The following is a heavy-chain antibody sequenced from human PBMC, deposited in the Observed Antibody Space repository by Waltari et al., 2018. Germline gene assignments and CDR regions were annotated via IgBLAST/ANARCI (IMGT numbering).Heavy chain of an antibody. CDR1: GFTFSSYW. CDR2: IKQDGSEK. Sequence: EVQLVESGGGLVQPGGSLRLSCAASGFTFSSYWMSWVRQAPGKGLEWVANIKQDGSEKYYVDSVKGRFTISRDNAKNSLYLQMNSLRAEDTAVYYCAREGGPIVVVPACFDYWGQGTLVTVSS. J-gene: IGHJ4*02. V-gene: IGHV3-7*01. CDR3: AREGGPIVVVPACFDY. D-gene: IGHD2-2*01.